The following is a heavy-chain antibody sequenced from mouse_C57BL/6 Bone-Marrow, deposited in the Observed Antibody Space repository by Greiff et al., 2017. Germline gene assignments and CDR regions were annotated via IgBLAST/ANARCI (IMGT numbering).Heavy chain of an antibody. CDR2: IYPGDGDT. J-gene: IGHJ4*01. CDR3: ARPVVYYAMDY. Sequence: QVQLKQSGAELVKPGASVKISCKASGYAFSSYWMNWVKQRPGKGLEWIGQIYPGDGDTNYNGKFKGKATLTADKSSSTAYMQLSSLTSEDSAVYFCARPVVYYAMDYWGQGTSVTVSS. D-gene: IGHD1-1*02. V-gene: IGHV1-80*01. CDR1: GYAFSSYW.